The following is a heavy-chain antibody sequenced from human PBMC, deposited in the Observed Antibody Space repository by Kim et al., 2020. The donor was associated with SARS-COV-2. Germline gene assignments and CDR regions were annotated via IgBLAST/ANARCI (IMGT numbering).Heavy chain of an antibody. CDR1: GGSISSSSYY. CDR2: ISYTGST. V-gene: IGHV4-39*01. CDR3: ARRTRRYISGYFDY. J-gene: IGHJ4*01. Sequence: SETLSLTCTVSGGSISSSSYYWGWIRQPPGKGLEWIGSISYTGSTYYNPSLKSRVTISVDTSKNQFSLKLSSVTAADTAEYYCARRTRRYISGYFDYWG. D-gene: IGHD5-18*01.